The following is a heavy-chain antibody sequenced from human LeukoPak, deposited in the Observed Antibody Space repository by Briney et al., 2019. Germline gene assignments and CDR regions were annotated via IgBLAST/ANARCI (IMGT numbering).Heavy chain of an antibody. CDR1: GYSFTSYW. CDR3: ARRGSAYAY. J-gene: IGHJ4*02. Sequence: GGSLKISCRGFGYSFTSYWIGWVRQMPGKGLEWMGIIYPGDSDTRYSPSFQGQVTMSVDKSISTAYLQWSSLTASDTAMYYCARRGSAYAYWGQGTLVTVSS. CDR2: IYPGDSDT. D-gene: IGHD3-16*01. V-gene: IGHV5-51*01.